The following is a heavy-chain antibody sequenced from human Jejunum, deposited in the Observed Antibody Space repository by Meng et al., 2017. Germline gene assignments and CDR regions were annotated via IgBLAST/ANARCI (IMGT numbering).Heavy chain of an antibody. D-gene: IGHD6-25*01. CDR2: IYHSGST. J-gene: IGHJ4*02. CDR3: ARGRLF. CDR1: GYSISSGYY. Sequence: SEPLSLTCTVSGYSISSGYYWGWIRQPPGKGLEWIGSIYHSGSTYSNPSLKSRFTISVDTSKNPFSLKLSSVTAADTAVYYCARGRLFWGQGTLVTVSS. V-gene: IGHV4-38-2*02.